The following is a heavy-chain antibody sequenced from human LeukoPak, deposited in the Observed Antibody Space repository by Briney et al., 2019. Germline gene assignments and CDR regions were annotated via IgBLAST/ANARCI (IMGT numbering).Heavy chain of an antibody. CDR2: IIPIFGTA. J-gene: IGHJ4*02. V-gene: IGHV1-69*13. Sequence: ASVKVSCKASGYTFTGYYMHWVRQAPGQGLEWMGGIIPIFGTANYAQKFQGRVTITADESTSTAYMELSSLRSEDTAVYYCARDFDDYGGNGSRVDYWGQGTLVTVSS. CDR1: GYTFTGYY. CDR3: ARDFDDYGGNGSRVDY. D-gene: IGHD4-23*01.